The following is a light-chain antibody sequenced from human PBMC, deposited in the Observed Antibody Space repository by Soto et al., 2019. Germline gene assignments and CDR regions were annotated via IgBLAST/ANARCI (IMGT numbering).Light chain of an antibody. J-gene: IGKJ5*01. V-gene: IGKV3-15*01. CDR1: RSVKTN. CDR3: QQYNHWPPIT. Sequence: EIVLTQSPGTLSLSPGERATLSCRASRSVKTNLAWYQQNPGQAPRLLIYGASTRATNVSARFSGSGSGTEFTLTISSLQSEDFALYYCQQYNHWPPITFGPGTRLEIK. CDR2: GAS.